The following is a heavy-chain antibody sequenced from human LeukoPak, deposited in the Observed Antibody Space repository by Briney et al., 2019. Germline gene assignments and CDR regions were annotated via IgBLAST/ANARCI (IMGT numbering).Heavy chain of an antibody. Sequence: GGSLRLSCTASGFTFNNYEMNWARQAPGKGLEWASYISTRGTTTYYADSVKGRFTISRDNAKNSLYLQMSSLRAEDTAVYYCARAGSGRSPGWFDPWGQGTLVTVSS. D-gene: IGHD1-26*01. V-gene: IGHV3-48*03. CDR1: GFTFNNYE. J-gene: IGHJ5*02. CDR2: ISTRGTTT. CDR3: ARAGSGRSPGWFDP.